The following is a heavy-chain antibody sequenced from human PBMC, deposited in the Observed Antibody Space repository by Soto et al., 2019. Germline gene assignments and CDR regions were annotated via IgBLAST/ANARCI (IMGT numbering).Heavy chain of an antibody. Sequence: SETLSLTCTVSGDSISSGGYYWSWIRQHPGKGLEWIGYIYYSGSTYYNPSLKSRVTISVDTSKNQFSLKLSSVTAADTAVYYCAGFTFGGVIAMYYFDYWGQGTLVTVSS. J-gene: IGHJ4*02. CDR3: AGFTFGGVIAMYYFDY. D-gene: IGHD3-16*02. CDR2: IYYSGST. V-gene: IGHV4-31*03. CDR1: GDSISSGGYY.